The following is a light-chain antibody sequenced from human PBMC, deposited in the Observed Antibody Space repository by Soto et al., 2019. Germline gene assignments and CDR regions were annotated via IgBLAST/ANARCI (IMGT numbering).Light chain of an antibody. J-gene: IGLJ1*01. Sequence: QSVLTQPPSASGSPGQSVTISCTGTSSDVGGYNYVSWYQQHPGKAPKLIIYGVDKRPSGVPDRFSGSTSGNTASLPVSGLQADDEADYYCSSYAGSSNYVFGTGTQLTVL. CDR2: GVD. CDR3: SSYAGSSNYV. V-gene: IGLV2-8*01. CDR1: SSDVGGYNY.